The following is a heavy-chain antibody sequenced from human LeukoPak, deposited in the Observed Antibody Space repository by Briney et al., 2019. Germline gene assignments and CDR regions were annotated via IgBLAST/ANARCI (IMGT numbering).Heavy chain of an antibody. CDR2: ITGSGDTA. J-gene: IGHJ4*02. D-gene: IGHD6-19*01. CDR1: GFTFSGYA. Sequence: GGSLRLSCAASGFTFSGYAMTWVRQAPGKGLEWVSSITGSGDTAYYADSVKGRFTISRDNSKNTLYLQMNSLRAEDTAVYYCAKPAIAVAANYFDYWGQGTLVSVSS. CDR3: AKPAIAVAANYFDY. V-gene: IGHV3-23*01.